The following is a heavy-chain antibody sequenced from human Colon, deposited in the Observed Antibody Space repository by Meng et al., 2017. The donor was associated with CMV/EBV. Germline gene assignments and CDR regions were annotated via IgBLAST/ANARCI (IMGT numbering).Heavy chain of an antibody. J-gene: IGHJ4*02. CDR2: ISAYNGNT. V-gene: IGHV1-18*01. Sequence: KASGYNFASYGISWMRQAPGQGLEWMGWISAYNGNTNYAQKFQGRVTMTTDTSTSTAYMELRSLRSDDTAVYYCARGNVDTAMVSDYWGQGTLVTVSS. CDR3: ARGNVDTAMVSDY. CDR1: GYNFASYG. D-gene: IGHD5-18*01.